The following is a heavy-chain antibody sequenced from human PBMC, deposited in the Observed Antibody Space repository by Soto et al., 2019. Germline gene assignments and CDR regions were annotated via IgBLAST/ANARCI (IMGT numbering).Heavy chain of an antibody. CDR1: GFTFSSYA. J-gene: IGHJ4*02. D-gene: IGHD3-22*01. Sequence: LSLTCAASGFTFSSYAMSWVRQAPGKGLEWVSAISGSGGSTYYADSVKGRFTISRDNSKNTLYLQMNSLRAEDTAVYYCAKARITMIVVINWGQGTLVTVSS. CDR2: ISGSGGST. CDR3: AKARITMIVVIN. V-gene: IGHV3-23*01.